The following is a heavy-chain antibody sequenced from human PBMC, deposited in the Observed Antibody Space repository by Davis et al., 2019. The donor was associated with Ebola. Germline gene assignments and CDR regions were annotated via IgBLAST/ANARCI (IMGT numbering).Heavy chain of an antibody. J-gene: IGHJ4*02. V-gene: IGHV3-21*01. CDR1: RFTFGSHS. CDR3: ARLVTVTTKSSAFDY. Sequence: GGSLRLSCAASRFTFGSHSMNWVRQAPGKGLEWVSSISSSGSYIYYADSVKGRFTISRDNAKNSLYLQMNSLRAEDTAVYYCARLVTVTTKSSAFDYWGQGTLVTVSS. CDR2: ISSSGSYI. D-gene: IGHD4-17*01.